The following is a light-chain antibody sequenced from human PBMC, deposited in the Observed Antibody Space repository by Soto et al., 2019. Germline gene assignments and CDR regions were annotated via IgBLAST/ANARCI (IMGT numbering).Light chain of an antibody. CDR2: AAS. CDR3: QQYKSYST. CDR1: QSISSW. V-gene: IGKV1-5*01. J-gene: IGKJ1*01. Sequence: DIQITQSPSTLSASVGDRVTITCRASQSISSWLAWYQQKPGKAPKVLIYAASTLQSGVPSRFSGSGSGTEFTLTISSLQPDDFATYYCQQYKSYSTFGQGTKVDIK.